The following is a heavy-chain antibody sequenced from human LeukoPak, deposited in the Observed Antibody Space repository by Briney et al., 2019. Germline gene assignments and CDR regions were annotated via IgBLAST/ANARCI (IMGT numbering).Heavy chain of an antibody. CDR1: GGSTSDYY. V-gene: IGHV4-4*07. CDR2: IYYTGNT. D-gene: IGHD3-10*02. Sequence: SETLSPTCSVSGGSTSDYYWNWIRQPAGQGLEWLGRIYYTGNTAYNPSLESRLTMSLDTAKNQFSLKVASVTAADTAVYYCARGGTLFTYFDSWGQGTLVTVSS. CDR3: ARGGTLFTYFDS. J-gene: IGHJ4*02.